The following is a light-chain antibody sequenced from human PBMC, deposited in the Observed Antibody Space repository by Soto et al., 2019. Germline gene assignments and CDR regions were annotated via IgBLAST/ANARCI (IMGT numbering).Light chain of an antibody. J-gene: IGKJ1*01. CDR1: QSVSSSF. Sequence: EIVLTQSPATLSLSPGERATLSCRPSQSVSSSFLAWYQQKPGQAPRLLVCGASSRATGIPDRFSGSGSGTDFTLTISRLEPEDFAVYYCQQYGRSPPWTFGQGIKVEIK. CDR3: QQYGRSPPWT. V-gene: IGKV3-20*01. CDR2: GAS.